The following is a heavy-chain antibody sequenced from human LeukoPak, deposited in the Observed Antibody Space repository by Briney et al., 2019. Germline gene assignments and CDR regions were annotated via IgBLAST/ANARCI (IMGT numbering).Heavy chain of an antibody. CDR1: GFTFRSYA. CDR2: ISGSGGST. D-gene: IGHD6-13*01. CDR3: AKDWGYSSSQGYYFDY. J-gene: IGHJ4*02. Sequence: GGSLRLSCAASGFTFRSYAMTWVRQAPGKGLEWVSGISGSGGSTYYADSVKGRFTISRDNSKNTLYLQMSSLRAEDTAVYYCAKDWGYSSSQGYYFDYWGQGTLVTVSS. V-gene: IGHV3-23*01.